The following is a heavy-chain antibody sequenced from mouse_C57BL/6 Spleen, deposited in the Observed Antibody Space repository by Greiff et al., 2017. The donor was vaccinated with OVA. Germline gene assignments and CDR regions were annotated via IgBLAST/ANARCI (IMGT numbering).Heavy chain of an antibody. CDR2: ISYDGSN. J-gene: IGHJ1*03. Sequence: VQLKESGPGLVKPSQSLSLTCSVTGYSITSGYYWNWIRQFPGNKLEWMGYISYDGSNNYNPSLKNRISITRDTSKNQFFLKLNSVTTEDTATYYCARWDWYFDVWGTGTTVTVSS. CDR1: GYSITSGYY. V-gene: IGHV3-6*01. CDR3: ARWDWYFDV.